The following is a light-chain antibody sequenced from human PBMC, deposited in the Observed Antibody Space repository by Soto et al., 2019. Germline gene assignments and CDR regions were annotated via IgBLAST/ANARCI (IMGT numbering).Light chain of an antibody. CDR3: QQYYSTPYT. CDR2: WAS. Sequence: DIVMTQSPDSLAVSLGERATINCKSSQSVLYSSINKNYLAWYQQKPGQPPKLLIYWASTRESGVPDRFSGSGSGTDFTLTISSLQAEDLAVYYCQQYYSTPYTFGQGTKLEIK. J-gene: IGKJ2*01. CDR1: QSVLYSSINKNY. V-gene: IGKV4-1*01.